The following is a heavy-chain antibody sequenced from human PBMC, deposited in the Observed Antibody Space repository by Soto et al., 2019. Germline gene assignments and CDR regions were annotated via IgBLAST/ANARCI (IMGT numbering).Heavy chain of an antibody. D-gene: IGHD4-17*01. CDR2: INAGNGNT. CDR3: ARGYGGYFHWFDP. Sequence: QVQLVQSGSEVKKPGASVQVSCKASGYTFTSYAMHWVRQAPGKRLEWMGWINAGNGNTKYSQKFQGRVTITRDTSASTAYMDLGSLRSEDTAVYYCARGYGGYFHWFDPWGQGTLVTVSS. J-gene: IGHJ5*02. CDR1: GYTFTSYA. V-gene: IGHV1-3*01.